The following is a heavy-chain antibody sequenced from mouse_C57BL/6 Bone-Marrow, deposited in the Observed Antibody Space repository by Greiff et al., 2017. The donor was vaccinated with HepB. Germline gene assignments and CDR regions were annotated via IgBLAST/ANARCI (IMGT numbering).Heavy chain of an antibody. CDR2: ISDGGSYT. V-gene: IGHV5-4*03. D-gene: IGHD2-1*01. CDR3: ARVDYGNYDAMDY. Sequence: EVKLMESGGGLVKPGGSLKLSCAASGFTFSSYAMSWVRQTPEKRLEWVATISDGGSYTYYPDNVKGRFTISRDNAKNNLYLQMSHLKSEDTAMYYCARVDYGNYDAMDYWGQGTSVTVSS. CDR1: GFTFSSYA. J-gene: IGHJ4*01.